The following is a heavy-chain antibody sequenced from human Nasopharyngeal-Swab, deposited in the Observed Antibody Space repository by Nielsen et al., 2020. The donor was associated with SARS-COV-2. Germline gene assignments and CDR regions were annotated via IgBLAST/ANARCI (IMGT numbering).Heavy chain of an antibody. D-gene: IGHD3-3*01. CDR3: ARSPYYDFWSGYYTRFDY. Sequence: VRQAPGKGLEWVAVIWYDGSNKYYADSVKGRFTVSRDNAKNSLYLQMSSLRTEDAAVYYCARSPYYDFWSGYYTRFDYWGRGTLVTVSS. CDR2: IWYDGSNK. V-gene: IGHV3-33*01. J-gene: IGHJ4*02.